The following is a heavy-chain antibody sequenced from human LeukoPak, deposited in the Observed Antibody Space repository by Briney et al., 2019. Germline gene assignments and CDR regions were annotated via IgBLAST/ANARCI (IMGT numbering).Heavy chain of an antibody. CDR1: GGSISSGGYY. CDR3: ARDYSNYQPPYYYYYMDV. V-gene: IGHV4-30-2*01. D-gene: IGHD4-11*01. CDR2: IYHSGST. Sequence: SETLSLTCTVSGGSISSGGYYWSWIRQPPGKGLEWIGYIYHSGSTYYNPSLKSRVTISVDRSKNQFSLKLSSVTAADTAVYYCARDYSNYQPPYYYYYMDVWGKGTTVTVSS. J-gene: IGHJ6*03.